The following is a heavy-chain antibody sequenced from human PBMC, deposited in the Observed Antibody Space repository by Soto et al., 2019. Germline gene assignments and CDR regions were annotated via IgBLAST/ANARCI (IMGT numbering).Heavy chain of an antibody. J-gene: IGHJ6*02. D-gene: IGHD6-13*01. CDR3: AREYSSSWYYYYGMDV. V-gene: IGHV6-1*01. CDR2: TYYRSKWYN. CDR1: GDSVSSNSAA. Sequence: PSQTLSLTCVISGDSVSSNSAAWNWIRQSPSRGLEWLGRTYYRSKWYNDYAVSVKSRITINPDTSKNQFSLQLNSVTPEDTAVYYCAREYSSSWYYYYGMDVWGQGTTVTVSS.